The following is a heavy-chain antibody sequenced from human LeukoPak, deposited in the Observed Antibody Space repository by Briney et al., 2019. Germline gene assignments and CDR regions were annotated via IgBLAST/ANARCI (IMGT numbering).Heavy chain of an antibody. CDR1: GFTFSSCG. D-gene: IGHD2-15*01. V-gene: IGHV3-23*01. J-gene: IGHJ4*02. CDR2: ISGSGGST. CDR3: AKVGGYCSGGSCPSYFDY. Sequence: PGGSLRLSCAASGFTFSSCGMSWVRQAPGKGLEWVSAISGSGGSTYYADSVKGRFTISRDNSKNTLYLQMNSLRAEDTAVYYCAKVGGYCSGGSCPSYFDYWGQGTLVTVSS.